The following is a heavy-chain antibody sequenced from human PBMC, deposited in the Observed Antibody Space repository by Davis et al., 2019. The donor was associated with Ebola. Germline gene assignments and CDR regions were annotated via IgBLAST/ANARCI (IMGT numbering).Heavy chain of an antibody. CDR2: ISPNSGGT. V-gene: IGHV1-2*02. J-gene: IGHJ4*02. CDR3: ARGLYGWYYFDY. D-gene: IGHD6-19*01. CDR1: GYNFTNYY. Sequence: AASVKVSCKASGYNFTNYYIHWVRQATGQGLEWMGRISPNSGGTNYAQKFQGRVTITRDTSISTAYMELSRLTSDDTAVYYCARGLYGWYYFDYWGQGTLVTVSS.